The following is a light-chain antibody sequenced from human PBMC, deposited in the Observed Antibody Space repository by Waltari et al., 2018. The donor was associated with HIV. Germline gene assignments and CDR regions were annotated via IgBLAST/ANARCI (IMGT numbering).Light chain of an antibody. CDR2: GSS. J-gene: IGKJ1*01. Sequence: DIPMTQSPSSVSASVGDRVTITCRASQAISTWLAWYQQKPGKAPNLLISGSSYLESGVPSRFSGSESETTFTLTINCLQTEDFATYFCQQTNTFPWTFGQGTRVDIK. CDR3: QQTNTFPWT. V-gene: IGKV1D-12*01. CDR1: QAISTW.